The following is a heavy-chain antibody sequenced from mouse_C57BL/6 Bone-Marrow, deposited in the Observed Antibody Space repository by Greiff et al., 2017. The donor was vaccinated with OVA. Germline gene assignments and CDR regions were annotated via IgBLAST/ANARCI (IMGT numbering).Heavy chain of an antibody. V-gene: IGHV1-18*01. J-gene: IGHJ4*01. CDR3: ARIYYDYGGGGLYAMDY. Sequence: VQLQQSGPELVKPGASVKIPCKASGYTFTDYNMDWVKQSHGKSLEWIGDINPNNGGTIYNQKFKGKATLTVDKSSSTAYMELRSLTSEDTAVYYCARIYYDYGGGGLYAMDYWGQGTSVTVSS. CDR2: INPNNGGT. D-gene: IGHD2-4*01. CDR1: GYTFTDYN.